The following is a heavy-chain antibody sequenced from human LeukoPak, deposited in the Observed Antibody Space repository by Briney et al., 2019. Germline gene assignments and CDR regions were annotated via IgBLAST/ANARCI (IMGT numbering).Heavy chain of an antibody. CDR2: FDPKDGET. CDR1: GYTLTELS. Sequence: ASVKVSCKVSGYTLTELSTHWVRQAPGQGLEWMGGFDPKDGETIYAQKFQGRVTMTEDTSADKDYMELSSQSSEDAAVYYCATVYDILTGYYRRDYWGQGTLVTVSS. D-gene: IGHD3-9*01. CDR3: ATVYDILTGYYRRDY. V-gene: IGHV1-24*01. J-gene: IGHJ4*02.